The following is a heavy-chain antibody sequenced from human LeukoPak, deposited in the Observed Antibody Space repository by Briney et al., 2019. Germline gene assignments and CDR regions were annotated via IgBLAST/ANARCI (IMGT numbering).Heavy chain of an antibody. CDR1: GFNFSGSV. V-gene: IGHV3-73*01. CDR2: IRSKTNRYAT. Sequence: GGSLRLSCAASGFNFSGSVMHWVRQASGKGLEWVGRIRSKTNRYATVYAASVKGRFTMTRDDSKKTAYLQMNSLKTEDTAVYYCTRRESDTMIVVANPFDYWGQGTLVTVSS. D-gene: IGHD3-22*01. J-gene: IGHJ4*02. CDR3: TRRESDTMIVVANPFDY.